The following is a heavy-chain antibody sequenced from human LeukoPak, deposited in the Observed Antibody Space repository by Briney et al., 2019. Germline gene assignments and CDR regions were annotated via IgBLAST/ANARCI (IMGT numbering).Heavy chain of an antibody. V-gene: IGHV3-7*01. Sequence: GGSLRLSCAASGFTFSSHWMSWVRQAPGKGLEWVASIRPDGSEEYYMDSVRGRFTISRDNAKNSLYLQMNSLRAEGTAVYYCARDAPPHDYWGQGTLVTVSS. CDR3: ARDAPPHDY. CDR2: IRPDGSEE. J-gene: IGHJ4*02. CDR1: GFTFSSHW.